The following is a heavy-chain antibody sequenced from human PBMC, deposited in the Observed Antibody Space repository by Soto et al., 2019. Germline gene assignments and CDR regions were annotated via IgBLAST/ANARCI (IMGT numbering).Heavy chain of an antibody. Sequence: KPSETLSLTCAVYGGSFSGYYWSWIRQPPGKGLEWIGEINHSGSTNYNPSLKSRVTISVDTSKNQFSLKLSSVTAADTAVYYCARTKSATGLYCYGIDVFGQGTTVTVSS. D-gene: IGHD3-3*01. CDR3: ARTKSATGLYCYGIDV. CDR1: GGSFSGYY. J-gene: IGHJ6*02. CDR2: INHSGST. V-gene: IGHV4-34*01.